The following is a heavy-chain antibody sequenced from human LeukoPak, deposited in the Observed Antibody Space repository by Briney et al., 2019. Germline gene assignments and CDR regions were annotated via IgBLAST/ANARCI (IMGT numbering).Heavy chain of an antibody. D-gene: IGHD5-12*01. Sequence: GGSLRLSCAASGFTFSRCEMNWVRQAPGKGLEWVSHIGNSGSSIYYADSVEGRFTISRDNAKNSLYLQMNSLRAEDTAVYYCTTIRCIAPGDTRFDPWGQGTLVTVSS. CDR1: GFTFSRCE. J-gene: IGHJ5*02. CDR3: TTIRCIAPGDTRFDP. V-gene: IGHV3-48*03. CDR2: IGNSGSSI.